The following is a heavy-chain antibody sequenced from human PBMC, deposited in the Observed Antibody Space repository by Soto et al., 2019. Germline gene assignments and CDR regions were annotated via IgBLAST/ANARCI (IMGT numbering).Heavy chain of an antibody. J-gene: IGHJ5*01. Sequence: ASVKVSCKASGYTFTSYDINWVRQATGQGLEWMGWMNPNSGNTSYAQKFQGRVTMTRNTSISTAYMELSSLRSEDTAVYCCARASSHYYDILTGSNWFDSWGQGTLVTVSS. CDR2: MNPNSGNT. D-gene: IGHD3-9*01. CDR1: GYTFTSYD. V-gene: IGHV1-8*01. CDR3: ARASSHYYDILTGSNWFDS.